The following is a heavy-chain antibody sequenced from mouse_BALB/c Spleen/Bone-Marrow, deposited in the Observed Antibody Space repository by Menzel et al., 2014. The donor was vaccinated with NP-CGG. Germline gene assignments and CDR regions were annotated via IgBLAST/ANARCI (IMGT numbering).Heavy chain of an antibody. D-gene: IGHD1-2*01. V-gene: IGHV4-1*02. CDR1: GFDFSGFW. Sequence: EVKVEESGGGLVQPGGSLKLSCAASGFDFSGFWMSWVRQAPGRGLEWIGEINPDSNTINYSPSLKDKFIISRDNAKNTLYLQMSKVRSEDTALYYCARLGYYGSFAYWGQATLVTISA. J-gene: IGHJ3*01. CDR2: INPDSNTI. CDR3: ARLGYYGSFAY.